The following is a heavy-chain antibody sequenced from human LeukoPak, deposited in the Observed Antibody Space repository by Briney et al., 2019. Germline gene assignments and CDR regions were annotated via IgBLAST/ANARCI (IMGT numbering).Heavy chain of an antibody. CDR1: GYTFTSYG. CDR3: ARKFLGSRGYYFDY. D-gene: IGHD3-10*01. Sequence: ASVKVSCKASGYTFTSYGISWVRQAPGQGLEWMGWMNPNTANTGYAQKFRGRVTMTRNTSITTAYMELSSLRPDDTAIYYCARKFLGSRGYYFDYWGQGTLVIVSS. CDR2: MNPNTANT. V-gene: IGHV1-8*02. J-gene: IGHJ4*02.